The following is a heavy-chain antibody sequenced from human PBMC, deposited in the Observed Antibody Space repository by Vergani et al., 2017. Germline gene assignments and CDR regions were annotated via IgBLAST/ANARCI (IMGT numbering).Heavy chain of an antibody. J-gene: IGHJ3*02. D-gene: IGHD2-2*01. Sequence: QVQLVESGGGVVQPGRSLRLSCAASGFTFSSYGMHWVRQAPGKGLEWVAVISYDGSNKYYADSVKGRFTISRDNSKNTLYLQMNSLRAEDTAVYYCAKDIIVVPAGSTFTDDAFDIWSQGTMVTVSS. CDR3: AKDIIVVPAGSTFTDDAFDI. CDR2: ISYDGSNK. V-gene: IGHV3-30*18. CDR1: GFTFSSYG.